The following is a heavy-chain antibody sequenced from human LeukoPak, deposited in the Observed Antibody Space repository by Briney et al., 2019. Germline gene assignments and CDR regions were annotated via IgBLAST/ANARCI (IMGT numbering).Heavy chain of an antibody. CDR3: ARPHGSGWYHDRNAFDI. D-gene: IGHD6-19*01. V-gene: IGHV3-48*01. J-gene: IGHJ3*02. Sequence: LPGGSLRLSCAASGFTFSSYSMNWVRQAPGKGLEWVSYISSSSSTIYYADSVKGRFTISRDNAKNSLYLQMNSLRAEDTAVYYCARPHGSGWYHDRNAFDIWGQGTMVTVSS. CDR2: ISSSSSTI. CDR1: GFTFSSYS.